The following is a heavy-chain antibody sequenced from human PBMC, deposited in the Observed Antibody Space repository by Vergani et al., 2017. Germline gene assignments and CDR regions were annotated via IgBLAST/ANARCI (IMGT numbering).Heavy chain of an antibody. CDR3: ARSSLSLYYYGSGSSLSPPNNWFDP. Sequence: QVQLVQSGAEVKKPGASVKVSCKASGYTFTSYDINWVRQATGQGLEWMGWMNPNSGNTGYAQKFQGRVTMTRNTSISTAYMELSSLRSEDTAVYYCARSSLSLYYYGSGSSLSPPNNWFDPWGQGTLVTVSS. CDR2: MNPNSGNT. J-gene: IGHJ5*02. D-gene: IGHD3-10*01. CDR1: GYTFTSYD. V-gene: IGHV1-8*01.